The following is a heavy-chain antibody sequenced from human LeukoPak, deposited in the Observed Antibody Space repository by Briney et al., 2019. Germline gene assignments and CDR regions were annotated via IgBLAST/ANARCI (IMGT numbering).Heavy chain of an antibody. V-gene: IGHV3-7*01. CDR3: ASLSGDIVVVPAALETGDY. CDR1: GFTFSSYW. D-gene: IGHD2-2*01. Sequence: PGGSLRLSCAASGFTFSSYWMSWVRQAPGKGLEWVANIKQDGSEKYYVDSVKGRFTISRDNAKNSLYLQMNSLRAEDTAVYYCASLSGDIVVVPAALETGDYWGQGTLVTVSS. J-gene: IGHJ4*02. CDR2: IKQDGSEK.